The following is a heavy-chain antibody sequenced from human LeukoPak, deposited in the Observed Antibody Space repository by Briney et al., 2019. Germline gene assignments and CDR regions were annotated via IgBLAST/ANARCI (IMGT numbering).Heavy chain of an antibody. Sequence: GGSLGLSCAASGFIFSTYWMNWVRQAPGKGLEWVANIKEDGSAKYYVDSVKGRFTISRDNAKNSLYLQMNSLRAEDTAVYYCVMDMDVWGQGTTVTVSS. V-gene: IGHV3-7*05. J-gene: IGHJ6*02. CDR1: GFIFSTYW. CDR2: IKEDGSAK. CDR3: VMDMDV.